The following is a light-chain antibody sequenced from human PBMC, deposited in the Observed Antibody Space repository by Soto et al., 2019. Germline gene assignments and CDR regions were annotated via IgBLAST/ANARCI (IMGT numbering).Light chain of an antibody. J-gene: IGKJ1*01. CDR1: QSISSW. CDR3: QQYNDNWT. V-gene: IGKV1-5*03. Sequence: DVQMTQSPSTLSASVGDRVTITCRASQSISSWLAWYQQKPGQAPKLLIYKASTLQIGVPSRFSGSGSGTEFTLAISSLQPDDSATYYCQQYNDNWTFGQGTKVEIK. CDR2: KAS.